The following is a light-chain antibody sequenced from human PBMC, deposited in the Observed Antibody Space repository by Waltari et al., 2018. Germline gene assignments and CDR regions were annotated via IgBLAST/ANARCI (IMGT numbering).Light chain of an antibody. CDR3: SSHTSSSTLV. J-gene: IGLJ3*02. Sequence: QSALTQPASVSGSPGQSITISCTPTSTDIDSSPFVYWYQQHPGKAPKLLIYDVTKRPSGVSNRFSGSKSGNTASLTISGLQGEDEADYYCSSHTSSSTLVFGGGTRLTVL. CDR1: STDIDSSPF. V-gene: IGLV2-14*01. CDR2: DVT.